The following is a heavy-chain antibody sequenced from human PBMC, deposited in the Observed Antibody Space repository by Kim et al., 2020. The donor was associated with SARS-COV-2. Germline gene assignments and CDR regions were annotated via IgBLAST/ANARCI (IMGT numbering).Heavy chain of an antibody. V-gene: IGHV4-34*01. CDR3: ARVGLELDY. Sequence: GSTNYNPSLKSRVIMSVDTSKNHFSLKLNSVTAADTAVYYCARVGLELDYWGQGTLVTVSS. CDR2: GST. J-gene: IGHJ4*02. D-gene: IGHD1-1*01.